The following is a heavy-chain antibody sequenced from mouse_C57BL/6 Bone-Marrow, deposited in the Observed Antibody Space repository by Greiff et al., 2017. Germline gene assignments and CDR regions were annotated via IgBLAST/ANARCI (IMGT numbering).Heavy chain of an antibody. J-gene: IGHJ4*01. Sequence: VQLQQSGPGLVAPSQSLSITCTVPGFSLPSYGVSWVRQPPGKGLEWLGVIWGDGSTNYPSALISRLSISKDNYKSQVFLKLNSLQTDDTATYYCAKWEYPYAMDYWGQGTSVTVSS. D-gene: IGHD5-1*01. CDR1: GFSLPSYG. CDR2: IWGDGST. CDR3: AKWEYPYAMDY. V-gene: IGHV2-3*01.